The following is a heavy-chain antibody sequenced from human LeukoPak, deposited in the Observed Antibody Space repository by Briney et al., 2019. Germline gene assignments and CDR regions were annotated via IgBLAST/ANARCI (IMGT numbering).Heavy chain of an antibody. J-gene: IGHJ4*02. D-gene: IGHD3-10*01. CDR1: GGSISSSNW. CDR3: ARYGSGSYYKAGYFDY. V-gene: IGHV4-4*02. Sequence: SGTLSLTCAVSGGSISSSNWWSWVRQPPGKGLEWIGEIYHSGSTNYNPSLKSRVTISVDKSKNQFSLKLSSVTAADTAVYYCARYGSGSYYKAGYFDYWGRGTLVTVSS. CDR2: IYHSGST.